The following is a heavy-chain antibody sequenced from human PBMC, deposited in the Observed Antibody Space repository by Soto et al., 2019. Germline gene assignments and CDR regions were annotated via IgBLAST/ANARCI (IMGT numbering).Heavy chain of an antibody. CDR2: IDGVGTGT. CDR3: KRVFED. V-gene: IGHV3-74*01. J-gene: IGHJ1*01. CDR1: GFTFTNYW. D-gene: IGHD3-3*01. Sequence: GGSLRLSCAASGFTFTNYWMHWVREVPGKGLVWVSRIDGVGTGTSYSDSERRRFTISRDNAENTLYLQMNSLRAEDTVVYYCKRVFEDWDQGTPVTVSS.